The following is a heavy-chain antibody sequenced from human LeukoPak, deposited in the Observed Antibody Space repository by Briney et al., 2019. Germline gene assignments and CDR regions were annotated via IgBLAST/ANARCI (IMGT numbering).Heavy chain of an antibody. Sequence: GGSLRLSCAAAGFTFSRYWTTWVRQAPGKGLEWVANIKEDGSENSYVESVKGRFTISRDNAKNSLYLQLNSLRAEDTAVYYCATCVVLTDTNWFDPWGQGTLVTVSS. J-gene: IGHJ5*02. D-gene: IGHD2-21*02. CDR1: GFTFSRYW. CDR2: IKEDGSEN. CDR3: ATCVVLTDTNWFDP. V-gene: IGHV3-7*01.